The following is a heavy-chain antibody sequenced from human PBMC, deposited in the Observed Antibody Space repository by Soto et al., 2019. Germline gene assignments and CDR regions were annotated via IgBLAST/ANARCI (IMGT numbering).Heavy chain of an antibody. V-gene: IGHV3-30*18. J-gene: IGHJ6*02. CDR3: AKDLQSYGDYDYYCYGMDV. CDR2: ISYDGTNK. D-gene: IGHD4-17*01. CDR1: GFTFSTYG. Sequence: QVQLVESGGGEVQPGRSLTISCAASGFTFSTYGMHWVRQTPGKGLEWVAVISYDGTNKCYSDSVKGRFTISRDNFKNTLTLQMNSRRADDTAVYSCAKDLQSYGDYDYYCYGMDVWGLGTRVTVSS.